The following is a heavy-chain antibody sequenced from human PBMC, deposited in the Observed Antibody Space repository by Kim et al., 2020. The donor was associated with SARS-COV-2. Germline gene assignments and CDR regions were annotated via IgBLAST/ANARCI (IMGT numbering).Heavy chain of an antibody. CDR2: IYYSGST. Sequence: SETLSLTCTVSGGSISSGGYYWSWIRQHPGKGLEWIGYIYYSGSTYYNPSLKSRVTISVDTSKNQFSLKLSSVTAADTAVYYCARGITIFGVVNCFDYWGQGTLVTVSS. CDR1: GGSISSGGYY. CDR3: ARGITIFGVVNCFDY. V-gene: IGHV4-31*03. J-gene: IGHJ4*02. D-gene: IGHD3-3*01.